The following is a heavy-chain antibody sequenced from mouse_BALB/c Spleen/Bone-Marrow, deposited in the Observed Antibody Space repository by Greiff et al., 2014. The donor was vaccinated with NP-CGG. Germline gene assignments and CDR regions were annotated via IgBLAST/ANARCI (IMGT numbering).Heavy chain of an antibody. D-gene: IGHD3-1*01. CDR3: ARWRPRAMFWFAY. CDR1: GYTFTSYW. J-gene: IGHJ3*01. Sequence: QVQLKESGAELVKPGASVKLSCKASGYTFTSYWMHWVKQRPGQGLEWIGEIDPSDSYTNYNQKFKGKATLTADKSSSTAYMQLSNLTSEDSAVYYCARWRPRAMFWFAYWGQGTLVTVSA. V-gene: IGHV1-69*02. CDR2: IDPSDSYT.